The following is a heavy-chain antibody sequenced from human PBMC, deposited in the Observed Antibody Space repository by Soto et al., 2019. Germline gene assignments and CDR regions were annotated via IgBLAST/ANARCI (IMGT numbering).Heavy chain of an antibody. CDR2: ISYDGSNK. D-gene: IGHD6-25*01. J-gene: IGHJ6*02. V-gene: IGHV3-30*18. Sequence: QVQLVESGGGVVQPGRSLRLSCAASGFTFSSYGMHWVRQAPGKGLEWVAVISYDGSNKYYADSVKGRFTISRDNSKNTVYLQMNRLRAEDTAVYYCAKDRRPNYYYGMDVWGQGPTVTVSS. CDR1: GFTFSSYG. CDR3: AKDRRPNYYYGMDV.